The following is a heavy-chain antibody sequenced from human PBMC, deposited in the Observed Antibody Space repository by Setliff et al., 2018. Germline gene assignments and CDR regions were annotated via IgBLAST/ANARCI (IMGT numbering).Heavy chain of an antibody. Sequence: SVKVSCKASGYSFSDFYIHWVRQVPGRGPEWMGSINPKSGVTRYVQKFLGRVTITRDTSISTAYMELSSLRSDDTAVYYCARDGISWLNWLDPWGQGTPVTVSS. CDR3: ARDGISWLNWLDP. D-gene: IGHD6-13*01. V-gene: IGHV1-2*02. CDR1: GYSFSDFY. J-gene: IGHJ5*02. CDR2: INPKSGVT.